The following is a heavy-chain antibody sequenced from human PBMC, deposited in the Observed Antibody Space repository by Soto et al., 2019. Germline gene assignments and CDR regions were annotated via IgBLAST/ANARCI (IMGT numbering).Heavy chain of an antibody. D-gene: IGHD5-12*01. Sequence: QVQLVESGGGVVQPGRSLRLSCAASGFTFSNYGMHWVRQAPGKGLEWVAVISYDGSNKHYADSVKGRFTISRDNSKNTLYLQMNSLRAEDTDVYYCAKTGESGYDWGWFDPWGQGTLVTDSS. CDR1: GFTFSNYG. CDR3: AKTGESGYDWGWFDP. V-gene: IGHV3-30*18. CDR2: ISYDGSNK. J-gene: IGHJ5*02.